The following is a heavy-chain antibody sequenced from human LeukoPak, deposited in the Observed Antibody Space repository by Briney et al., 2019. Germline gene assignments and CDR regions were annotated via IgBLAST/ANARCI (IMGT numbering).Heavy chain of an antibody. J-gene: IGHJ6*03. V-gene: IGHV3-48*01. CDR2: ISSSSSTI. CDR1: GFTFSSYS. D-gene: IGHD3-10*01. Sequence: QAGGSLRLSCAASGFTFSSYSMNWVRQAPGKGLEWVSYISSSSSTIYYADSVKGRFTISSDNAKNSLYLQMNSLRAEDTAVYYCARGVDYYYYMDVWGKGTTVTVSS. CDR3: ARGVDYYYYMDV.